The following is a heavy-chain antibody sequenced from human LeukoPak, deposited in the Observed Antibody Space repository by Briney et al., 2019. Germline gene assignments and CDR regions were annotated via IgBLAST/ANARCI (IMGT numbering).Heavy chain of an antibody. J-gene: IGHJ3*02. Sequence: SQTLSLTCAVSGGSISSGAYSWSWIRQPPGNGLEWIGSIYYSGRTNNNPSLKSRVTISVDRSKNQFSLKLSSVTAADTAVYYCARHGYIVGRSYGVGVEAFDIWGQGTMVTVSS. D-gene: IGHD1-26*01. CDR3: ARHGYIVGRSYGVGVEAFDI. CDR1: GGSISSGAYS. V-gene: IGHV4-61*08. CDR2: IYYSGRT.